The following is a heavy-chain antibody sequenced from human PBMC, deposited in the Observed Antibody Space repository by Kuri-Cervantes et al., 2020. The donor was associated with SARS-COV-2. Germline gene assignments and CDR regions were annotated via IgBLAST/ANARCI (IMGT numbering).Heavy chain of an antibody. Sequence: GSLRLSCTVSGGSISSYYWGWIRQPPGKGLEWIGSIYYSGSTYYNPSLKSRVTISVDTSKNQFSLKLSSVTAADTAVYYCARTQLGMNMDVWGKGTTVTVSS. CDR1: GGSISSYY. J-gene: IGHJ6*03. V-gene: IGHV4-39*01. CDR2: IYYSGST. CDR3: ARTQLGMNMDV. D-gene: IGHD7-27*01.